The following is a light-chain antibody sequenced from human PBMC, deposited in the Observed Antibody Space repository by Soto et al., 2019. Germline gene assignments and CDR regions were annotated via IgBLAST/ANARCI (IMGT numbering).Light chain of an antibody. Sequence: EIVMTQSPATLSVSPGERATLSCRASQSVSSNLAWYQQKPGQAPRLLIYYASTRATGIPARFSGSGSGTEFTLTISSMQPDDLATYYCQQYHGFSRTFGQGTKV. J-gene: IGKJ1*01. CDR2: YAS. CDR1: QSVSSN. CDR3: QQYHGFSRT. V-gene: IGKV3-15*01.